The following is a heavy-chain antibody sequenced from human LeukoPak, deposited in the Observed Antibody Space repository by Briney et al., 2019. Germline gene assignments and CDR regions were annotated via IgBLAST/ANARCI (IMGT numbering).Heavy chain of an antibody. D-gene: IGHD5-12*01. CDR3: ARHSYEGSDY. Sequence: SETLSLTCIVSGGSLSSSSYYWGWIRQPPGQGLEWIGIISYSGSTYYNPSLKSRVTISVDMSKNQFSLKLSSVTAADTAVYYCARHSYEGSDYWGQGTLVTVSS. CDR2: ISYSGST. CDR1: GGSLSSSSYY. V-gene: IGHV4-39*01. J-gene: IGHJ4*02.